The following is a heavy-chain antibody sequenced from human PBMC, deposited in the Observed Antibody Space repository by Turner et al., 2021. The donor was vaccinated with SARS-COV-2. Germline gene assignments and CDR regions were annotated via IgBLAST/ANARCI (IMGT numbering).Heavy chain of an antibody. V-gene: IGHV1-69*01. Sequence: QVQLVQSGAEVKKPRSSVKVSCKASGGTFSSYAIIWVRQAPGQGREWMGGIIPIFGTANYAQKFQGRVTITADEYTSTVYMELSSLRSEDTAVYYCARVGHYDSSGYYLDYWGQGTLVTVSS. CDR3: ARVGHYDSSGYYLDY. CDR2: IIPIFGTA. D-gene: IGHD3-22*01. CDR1: GGTFSSYA. J-gene: IGHJ4*02.